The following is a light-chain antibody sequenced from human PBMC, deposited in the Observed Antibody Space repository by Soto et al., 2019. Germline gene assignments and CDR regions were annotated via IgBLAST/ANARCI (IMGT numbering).Light chain of an antibody. Sequence: DIQMTQSPSTLSASVGDRVTITCRASQTLSKWLAWYQQKPERPPKLLIYKASSLQSGVPSRFSGSGSGTEFTLTISSLQPDDFATYYCQQYSSYFWTFGQGTKGDIK. CDR2: KAS. J-gene: IGKJ1*01. CDR1: QTLSKW. V-gene: IGKV1-5*03. CDR3: QQYSSYFWT.